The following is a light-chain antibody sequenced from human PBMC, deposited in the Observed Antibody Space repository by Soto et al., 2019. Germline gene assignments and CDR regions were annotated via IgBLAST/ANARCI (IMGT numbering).Light chain of an antibody. V-gene: IGKV3-20*01. J-gene: IGKJ1*01. Sequence: EVVLTQSPGTLSLSPGERATLSCRASQSVSSTYLAWYQQKPGQPPRLLIYGASSRATGIPDRFSGSGSGTDFTITISILEPEAFAVYCCQHNTSKTFGQGTKVESK. CDR1: QSVSSTY. CDR3: QHNTSKT. CDR2: GAS.